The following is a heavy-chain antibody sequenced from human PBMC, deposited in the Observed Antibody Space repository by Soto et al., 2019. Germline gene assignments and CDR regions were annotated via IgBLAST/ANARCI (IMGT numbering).Heavy chain of an antibody. CDR1: GFTFGNFG. D-gene: IGHD2-2*01. CDR3: ARVDPPAKS. Sequence: PGGFLRLSCSVSGFTFGNFGMGWVRQAPGKGLEYISAITSHGHITYYADSVKGRFTISRDNAKNSLYLQMNSLRAEDTAVYYCARVDPPAKSWGQGTLVTVSS. CDR2: ITSHGHIT. J-gene: IGHJ5*02. V-gene: IGHV3-64*04.